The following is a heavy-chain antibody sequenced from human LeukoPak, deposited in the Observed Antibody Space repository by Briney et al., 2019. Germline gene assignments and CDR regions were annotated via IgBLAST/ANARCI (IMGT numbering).Heavy chain of an antibody. CDR3: ARTGGIVVVPASYAFDY. V-gene: IGHV3-7*01. CDR1: GFTFSSYW. J-gene: IGHJ4*02. Sequence: SGGSLRLSCAASGFTFSSYWMSWVRQAPGKGLEWVANIKQDGSEKYYVDSVKGRFTISRDNAKNSLYLQMNSLRAEDTAVYYCARTGGIVVVPASYAFDYWGQGTLVTVSS. D-gene: IGHD2-2*01. CDR2: IKQDGSEK.